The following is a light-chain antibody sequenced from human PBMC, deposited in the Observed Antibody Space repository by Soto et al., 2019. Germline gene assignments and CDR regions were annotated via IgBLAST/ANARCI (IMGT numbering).Light chain of an antibody. CDR2: EDN. V-gene: IGLV6-57*03. CDR3: QSYDSSSLWV. CDR1: SGSIAANY. J-gene: IGLJ3*02. Sequence: NFMLTQTHSVSESPGKTVTISCTRSSGSIAANYVHWYQHRPGSAPTTVIYEDNQRPSGVPDRFSGSIDSSSNSASLTISGLKTEDEDDYYCQSYDSSSLWVFGGGTKLTVL.